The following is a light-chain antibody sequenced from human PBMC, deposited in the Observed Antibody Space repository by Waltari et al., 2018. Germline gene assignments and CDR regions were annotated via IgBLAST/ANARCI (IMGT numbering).Light chain of an antibody. J-gene: IGLJ3*02. CDR3: QTGGHGTWV. Sequence: QLVLTQSPSASASLGASVKLTCTLSSGHSSNIIAWHQQQPEKGPRYLMKVNRDGSHSKGDEIPVRFSGSSSGAERYLTISSLQSEDEADYYCQTGGHGTWVFGGGTKLTVL. V-gene: IGLV4-69*01. CDR2: VNRDGSH. CDR1: SGHSSNI.